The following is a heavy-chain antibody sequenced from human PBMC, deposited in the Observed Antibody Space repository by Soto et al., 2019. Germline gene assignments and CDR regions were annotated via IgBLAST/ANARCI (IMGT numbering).Heavy chain of an antibody. J-gene: IGHJ6*02. D-gene: IGHD1-7*01. V-gene: IGHV3-21*01. Sequence: GGSLRLSCEASGFTFSSYVMNWVRQAPGKGLEWISSITSSSYVYYADSVRGRCTISRDNAKNSLYLQMNSLRAEDKAVYYCASHGITGTWVYYYGKDFWGQGTTVTVSS. CDR2: ITSSSYV. CDR1: GFTFSSYV. CDR3: ASHGITGTWVYYYGKDF.